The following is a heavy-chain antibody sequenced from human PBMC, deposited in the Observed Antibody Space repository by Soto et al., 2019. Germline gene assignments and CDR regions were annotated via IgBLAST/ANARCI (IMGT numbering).Heavy chain of an antibody. CDR3: ARDRSVRAVAGALGGY. CDR2: ISAYNGNT. J-gene: IGHJ4*02. V-gene: IGHV1-18*04. CDR1: CYTFTSYG. Sequence: GXLVKVYFRGACYTFTSYGISWVRQATGQGLEWMGWISAYNGNTNYAQKLQGRVTMTTDTSTSTAYMELRSLRSDDTAVYYCARDRSVRAVAGALGGYWGQGTLVTVSS. D-gene: IGHD6-19*01.